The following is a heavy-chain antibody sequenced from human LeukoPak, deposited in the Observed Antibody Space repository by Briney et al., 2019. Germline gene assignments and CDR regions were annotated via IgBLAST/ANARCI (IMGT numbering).Heavy chain of an antibody. D-gene: IGHD6-13*01. Sequence: GGSLRLSCAASGFTFDDYGMSWVRQAPGKGLEWVSGIYWNGGSTGYADSVKGRFTISRGNAKNSLYLQMNSLRAEDTALYHCARGIAAAGPVGFAFDIWGQGTMVTVSS. CDR3: ARGIAAAGPVGFAFDI. CDR1: GFTFDDYG. CDR2: IYWNGGST. V-gene: IGHV3-20*01. J-gene: IGHJ3*02.